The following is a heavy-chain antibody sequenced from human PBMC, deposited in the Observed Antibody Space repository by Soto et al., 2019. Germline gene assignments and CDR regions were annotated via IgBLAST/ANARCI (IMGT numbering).Heavy chain of an antibody. CDR2: MNPNIGNT. CDR3: ARGRRRPSRSNYYYMDV. J-gene: IGHJ6*03. V-gene: IGHV1-8*01. CDR1: GYTFTSYD. Sequence: QVQLVQSGAEVKKPGASVKVSCKASGYTFTSYDINWVRQATGQGLEWMGWMNPNIGNTGYAQKFQGRVTMTRNTSISTAYMELSSLRSEDTAVYYCARGRRRPSRSNYYYMDVWCKGTTVTVSS.